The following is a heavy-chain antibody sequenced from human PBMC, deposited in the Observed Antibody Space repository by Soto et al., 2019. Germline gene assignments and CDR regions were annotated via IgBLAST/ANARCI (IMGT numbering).Heavy chain of an antibody. CDR1: GGTFSSYA. CDR2: IIPIFGTA. CDR3: ARSSISRTNGVCWGWFDP. V-gene: IGHV1-69*13. J-gene: IGHJ5*02. Sequence: GASVKVSCKASGGTFSSYAISWVQQAPGQGLEWMGGIIPIFGTANYAQKFQGRVTITADESTSTAYMELSSLRSEDTAVYYCARSSISRTNGVCWGWFDPWGQGTLVTVSS. D-gene: IGHD2-8*01.